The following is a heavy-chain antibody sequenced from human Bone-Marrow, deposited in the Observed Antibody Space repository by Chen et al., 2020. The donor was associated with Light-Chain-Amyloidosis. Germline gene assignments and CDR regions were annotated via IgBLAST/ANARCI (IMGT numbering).Heavy chain of an antibody. Sequence: EVQLVESGGGLVKPGGSLSLSCAASGFTFSSYSMNWVRQAPGKGVEWVSSISSSSSYIYYADAVKGRFTISRDNAKNSLYLQMNSLRAEDTAVYYCARFTYPQHWGQGTLVTVSS. CDR1: GFTFSSYS. CDR2: ISSSSSYI. D-gene: IGHD3-10*01. J-gene: IGHJ1*01. V-gene: IGHV3-21*01. CDR3: ARFTYPQH.